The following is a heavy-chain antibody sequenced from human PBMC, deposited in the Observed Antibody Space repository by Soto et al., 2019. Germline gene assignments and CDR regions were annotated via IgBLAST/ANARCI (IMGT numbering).Heavy chain of an antibody. Sequence: GGSLRLSCAASGFTFSSYAMSWVRQAPGKGLEWVSAISGSGGSTYYADSVKGRFTISRDNSKNTLYLQMNSLRAEDTAVYYCAKAVWDIVVVPAATLDYWGQGTLVTVSS. CDR2: ISGSGGST. J-gene: IGHJ4*02. CDR1: GFTFSSYA. D-gene: IGHD2-2*01. CDR3: AKAVWDIVVVPAATLDY. V-gene: IGHV3-23*01.